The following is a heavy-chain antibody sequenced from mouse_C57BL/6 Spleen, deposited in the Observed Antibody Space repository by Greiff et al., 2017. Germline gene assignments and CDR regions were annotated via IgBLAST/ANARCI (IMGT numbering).Heavy chain of an antibody. V-gene: IGHV7-3*01. CDR3: ARYHGNYEDYYAMDY. CDR2: IRNKANGYTT. Sequence: EVKLMESGGGLVQPGGSLSLSCAASGFTFTDYYMSWVRQPPGKALEWLGFIRNKANGYTTEYSASVKGRFTISRDNSQSILYLQMNALSAEDSSTYYCARYHGNYEDYYAMDYWGQGTSVTVSS. D-gene: IGHD2-1*01. J-gene: IGHJ4*01. CDR1: GFTFTDYY.